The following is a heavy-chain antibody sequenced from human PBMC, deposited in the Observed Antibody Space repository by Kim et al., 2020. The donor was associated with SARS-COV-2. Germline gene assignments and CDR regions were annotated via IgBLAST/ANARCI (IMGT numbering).Heavy chain of an antibody. CDR1: GFTFSSYS. D-gene: IGHD6-13*01. CDR3: AREGGAAAWYFDY. J-gene: IGHJ4*02. Sequence: GGSLRLSCAASGFTFSSYSMNWVRQAPGKGLEWVSSISSSSSYIYYADSVKGRFTISRDNAKNSLYLQMNSLRAEDTAVYYCAREGGAAAWYFDYWGQGTLVTVSS. CDR2: ISSSSSYI. V-gene: IGHV3-21*01.